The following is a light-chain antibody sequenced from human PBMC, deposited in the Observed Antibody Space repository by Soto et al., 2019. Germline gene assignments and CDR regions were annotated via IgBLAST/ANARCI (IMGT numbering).Light chain of an antibody. V-gene: IGKV3-11*01. J-gene: IGKJ4*01. CDR2: DAS. CDR1: QSVSSF. Sequence: EIVLTQSPATLSLSPGERATLSCRASQSVSSFLAWYQQKPGQAPRLLIYDASNRATGIPARFSGSGSGTDFTLTSSSLEPEDFAVYYSQQRSNWPLTFGGGTKVEIK. CDR3: QQRSNWPLT.